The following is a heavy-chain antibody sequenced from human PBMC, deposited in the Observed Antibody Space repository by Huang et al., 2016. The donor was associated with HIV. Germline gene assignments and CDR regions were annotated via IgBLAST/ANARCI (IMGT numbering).Heavy chain of an antibody. J-gene: IGHJ2*01. CDR1: GGSISSTSYY. Sequence: QVQLQESGPGLVKPSETLSLICTVSGGSISSTSYYWGWIRQPPGKGLEWIGGMYCSGRTNINPTLKSRCTITVDRTKNQFSLNLRSGTAADTAVFCCARSRSSGYLSPDWYFDLWGRGTLVTVSS. D-gene: IGHD5-18*01. V-gene: IGHV4-39*01. CDR2: MYCSGRT. CDR3: ARSRSSGYLSPDWYFDL.